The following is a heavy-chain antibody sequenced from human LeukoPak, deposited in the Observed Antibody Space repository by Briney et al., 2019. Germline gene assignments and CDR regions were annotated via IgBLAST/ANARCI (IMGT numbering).Heavy chain of an antibody. CDR2: IYHSGST. CDR1: GGSISSGGYC. J-gene: IGHJ4*02. D-gene: IGHD6-19*01. Sequence: SETLSLTCAVSGGSISSGGYCWSWIRQPLGKGREWIVYIYHSGSTYYNTSLKSRVTISVDTSKTQFSLKLSSVTAAATAVYYCARSTQNIAVADNFDYWGQGTLVTVSS. V-gene: IGHV4-30-2*01. CDR3: ARSTQNIAVADNFDY.